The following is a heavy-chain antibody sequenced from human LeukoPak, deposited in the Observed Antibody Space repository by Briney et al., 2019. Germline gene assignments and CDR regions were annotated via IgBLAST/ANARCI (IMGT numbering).Heavy chain of an antibody. CDR3: ARDRVGVSAYDSLFDY. D-gene: IGHD5-12*01. J-gene: IGHJ4*02. Sequence: AGGSLRLSCAASGFTFSSYSLNWVRQAPGKGLEWVSSISTSSSYIYYADSVKGRFTISRDNAKNSLYLQMNSLRAEDTAVYYCARDRVGVSAYDSLFDYWGQGTLVTVSS. V-gene: IGHV3-21*01. CDR2: ISTSSSYI. CDR1: GFTFSSYS.